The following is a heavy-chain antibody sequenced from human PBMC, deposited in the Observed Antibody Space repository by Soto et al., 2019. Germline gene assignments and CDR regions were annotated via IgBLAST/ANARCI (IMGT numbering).Heavy chain of an antibody. V-gene: IGHV1-46*01. CDR3: ARGSGGFCSSTSCYSSRGPSGWFDP. Sequence: GASVKVYCKTSGYTFTSYYMHWVRQAPGQGLEWMGIINPSGGSTSYAQKFQGRVTMTRDTSTSTVYMELSSLRSEDTAVYYCARGSGGFCSSTSCYSSRGPSGWFDPWGQGTLVTVS. CDR1: GYTFTSYY. CDR2: INPSGGST. J-gene: IGHJ5*02. D-gene: IGHD2-2*01.